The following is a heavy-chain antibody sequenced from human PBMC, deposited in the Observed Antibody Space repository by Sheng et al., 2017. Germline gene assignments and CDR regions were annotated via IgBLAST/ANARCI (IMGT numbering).Heavy chain of an antibody. CDR2: IKSSDGST. V-gene: IGHV1-46*01. CDR1: GYTFTNYY. Sequence: QVQLVQSGAEVKKPGASVTVSCKASGYTFTNYYMHWVRLAPGQGLEWMGIIKSSDGSTDYAEKFQGRLTMTRDTSTSTVYMQLSSLRSEDTAVYYCLRSYDQNFEYWGQGTLVTVSS. CDR3: LRSYDQNFEY. D-gene: IGHD1-1*01. J-gene: IGHJ4*02.